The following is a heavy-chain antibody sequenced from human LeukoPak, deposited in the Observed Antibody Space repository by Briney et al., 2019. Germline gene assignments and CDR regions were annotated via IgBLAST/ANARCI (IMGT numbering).Heavy chain of an antibody. CDR3: ARRGFYDTSGYLFDH. CDR2: ISTSGSPI. V-gene: IGHV3-48*03. J-gene: IGHJ4*02. CDR1: GFTFSSYE. Sequence: GESLRLSCAASGFTFSSYEMNWVRQAPGKGLEWVSYISTSGSPIYYGNSVKGRFTISRDNAKNSLYLQMNSLRAEDTALYYCARRGFYDTSGYLFDHWGQGTLVTVSS. D-gene: IGHD3-22*01.